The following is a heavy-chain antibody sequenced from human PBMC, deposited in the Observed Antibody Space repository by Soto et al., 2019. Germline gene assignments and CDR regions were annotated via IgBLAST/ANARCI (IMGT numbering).Heavy chain of an antibody. V-gene: IGHV1-18*01. CDR1: GYTFTSYG. CDR2: ISAHNGNT. CDR3: ARSWYSTTRYFDF. Sequence: QVQLVQSGPEVKRPGASVKVSCKPSGYTFTSYGISWVRQAPGQGLEWMGWISAHNGNTNYAQKVQGRVTMTTDTSTSTAYMELTSLRSDDTAVYYCARSWYSTTRYFDFWGGGTLVTVSS. J-gene: IGHJ2*01. D-gene: IGHD1-26*01.